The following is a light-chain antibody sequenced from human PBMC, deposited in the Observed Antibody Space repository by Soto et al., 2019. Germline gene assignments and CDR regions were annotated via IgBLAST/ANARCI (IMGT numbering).Light chain of an antibody. CDR1: NSNIGTYT. Sequence: QSALTQPPSASGTPGQRVIISCSGSNSNIGTYTVNWYQQLPGTAPKLLIYTDYQRPSGVPDRFSGSRSGTSASLAISGLQSEDEADYYGASWDESLSGGVFGGGTKLTVL. CDR3: ASWDESLSGGV. V-gene: IGLV1-44*01. CDR2: TDY. J-gene: IGLJ3*02.